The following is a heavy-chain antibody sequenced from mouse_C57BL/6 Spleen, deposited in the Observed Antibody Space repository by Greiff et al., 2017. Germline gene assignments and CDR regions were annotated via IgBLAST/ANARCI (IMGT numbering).Heavy chain of an antibody. D-gene: IGHD1-1*01. J-gene: IGHJ3*01. CDR1: GFNFSSYA. CDR2: ISDGGSYT. V-gene: IGHV5-4*03. Sequence: VMLVESGGGLVQPGGSLKLSCASSGFNFSSYAMSWVRQTPEKRLEWVATISDGGSYTYYPDNVKGRFTISRDNTKNKLYLQMSHVKSEDTAMYYCGRVYDGRSYWFAVLGQGTLVTVAA. CDR3: GRVYDGRSYWFAV.